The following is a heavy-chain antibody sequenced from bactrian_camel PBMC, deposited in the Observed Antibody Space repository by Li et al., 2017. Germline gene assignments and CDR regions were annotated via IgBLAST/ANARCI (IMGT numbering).Heavy chain of an antibody. CDR2: ITGDGKT. Sequence: HVQLVESGGGSVQAGGSLRLSCTASGINRKKYCMGWYRQTPGNECELVSSITGDGKTYYTDAVKGRFTISHDAAKNSVDLQMNSLKPDDTAVYYCAAELNGDRWASCRTGAYRYWGQGTQVTVS. V-gene: IGHV3S53*01. CDR3: AAELNGDRWASCRTGAYRY. J-gene: IGHJ4*01. CDR1: GINRKKYC. D-gene: IGHD1*01.